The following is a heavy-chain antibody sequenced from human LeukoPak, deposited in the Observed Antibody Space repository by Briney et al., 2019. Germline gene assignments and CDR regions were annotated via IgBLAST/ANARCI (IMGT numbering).Heavy chain of an antibody. CDR2: IIPIFGTA. J-gene: IGHJ6*02. V-gene: IGHV1-69*01. CDR3: ARALYYDFWSGYSHYYYGMDV. Sequence: GSSVKVSCKASGGTFSSYAISWVRQAPGQGLEWMGGIIPIFGTANYAQKFQGRVTITADESTSTAYMELSSLRSDDTAVYYCARALYYDFWSGYSHYYYGMDVWGQGTTVTVSS. D-gene: IGHD3-3*01. CDR1: GGTFSSYA.